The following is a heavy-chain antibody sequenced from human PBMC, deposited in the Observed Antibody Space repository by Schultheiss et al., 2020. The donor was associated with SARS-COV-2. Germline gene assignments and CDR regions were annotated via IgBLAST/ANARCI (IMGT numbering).Heavy chain of an antibody. V-gene: IGHV4-31*03. CDR3: ARIIRFLEWLFDY. CDR2: IYYIGST. CDR1: GGSISSGGYY. J-gene: IGHJ4*02. D-gene: IGHD3-3*01. Sequence: SETLSLTCTVSGGSISSGGYYWSWIRQHPGKGLEWIGYIYYIGSTYYNPSLKSRVTISVDTSRNQFSLKLSSVTAADTAVYYCARIIRFLEWLFDYWGQGTLVTVSS.